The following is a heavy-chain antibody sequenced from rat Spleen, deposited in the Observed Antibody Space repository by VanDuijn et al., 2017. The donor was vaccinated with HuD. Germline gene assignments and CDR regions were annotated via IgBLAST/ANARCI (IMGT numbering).Heavy chain of an antibody. CDR2: IWGDGSP. J-gene: IGHJ2*01. Sequence: QVQLKESGPGLVQPSQTLSLTCTVSGFSLISYGVNWVRQPPGKGLEWMGGIWGDGSPNYNSVLKSRLSISRDTSKSQVYLKMNSLQNEDTATYSCARADIGAIYTDGIWGQGVMVTVSS. CDR1: GFSLISYG. D-gene: IGHD1-2*01. V-gene: IGHV2-13*01. CDR3: ARADIGAIYTDGI.